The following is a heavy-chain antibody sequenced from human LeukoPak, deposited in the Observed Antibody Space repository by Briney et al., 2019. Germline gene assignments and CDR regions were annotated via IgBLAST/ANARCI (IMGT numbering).Heavy chain of an antibody. CDR3: ARDLTPLIQLWPRSLDYNYGMDV. D-gene: IGHD5-24*01. V-gene: IGHV3-48*01. J-gene: IGHJ6*02. CDR2: ISSSSSTI. Sequence: PGGSLGLSCAASGFTVSSNYMSWVRQAPGKGLEWVSYISSSSSTIYYADSVKGRFTISRDNAKNSLYLQMNSLRAEDTAVYYCARDLTPLIQLWPRSLDYNYGMDVWGQGTTVTVSS. CDR1: GFTVSSNY.